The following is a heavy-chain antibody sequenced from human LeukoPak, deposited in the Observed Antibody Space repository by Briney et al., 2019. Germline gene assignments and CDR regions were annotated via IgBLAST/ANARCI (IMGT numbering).Heavy chain of an antibody. CDR3: AKDRNTMIVVDPYAAFDI. D-gene: IGHD3-22*01. V-gene: IGHV3-23*01. J-gene: IGHJ3*02. CDR1: GFTFSSYA. CDR2: ISGSGGST. Sequence: PGGSLRLSCAASGFTFSSYAMSWVRQAPGKGLEWVSAISGSGGSTYYADSVKGRFTISRDNSKNTLYLQMNSLRAEETAVYYCAKDRNTMIVVDPYAAFDIWGQGTMVTVSS.